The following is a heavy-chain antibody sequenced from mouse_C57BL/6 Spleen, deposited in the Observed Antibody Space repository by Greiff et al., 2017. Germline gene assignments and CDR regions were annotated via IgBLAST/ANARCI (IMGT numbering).Heavy chain of an antibody. D-gene: IGHD6-1*01. CDR2: ISSGSRTI. CDR3: ARGLFQYYAMDY. CDR1: GFTFSDYG. V-gene: IGHV5-17*01. J-gene: IGHJ4*01. Sequence: EVMLVESGGGLVKPGGSLKLSCAASGFTFSDYGMHWVRQAPEKGLGWVAYISSGSRTIYYADTVKGRFTISRDNAKNTLFLQMPSLRSEDTAMYYCARGLFQYYAMDYWGQGTSVTVSS.